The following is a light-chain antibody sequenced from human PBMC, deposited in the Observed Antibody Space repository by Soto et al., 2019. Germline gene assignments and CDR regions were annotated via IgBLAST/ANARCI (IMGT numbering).Light chain of an antibody. J-gene: IGLJ3*02. Sequence: QSALTQPASVSGSPGQTIIISCTGSNSDIGGYDSVSWYQQHPGRAPKLILYDVKNRPSKVPTRFSGSKSGNTASLTISSLQNDDEADYYCSSYSTSSTLVLFGGGTKLTVL. CDR1: NSDIGGYDS. CDR3: SSYSTSSTLVL. V-gene: IGLV2-14*03. CDR2: DVK.